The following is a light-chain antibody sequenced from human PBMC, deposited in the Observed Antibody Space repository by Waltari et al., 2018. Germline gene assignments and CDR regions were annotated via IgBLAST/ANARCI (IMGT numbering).Light chain of an antibody. CDR3: YSVAGNTVI. J-gene: IGLJ2*01. V-gene: IGLV3-27*01. CDR1: VLAKKY. Sequence: SYELTQPSSVSVSPGQTARITCSGDVLAKKYARWFQQKPGQAPVLVIYKDNERPSGIPERFSGSSSGTTVTLTISGAQVEDEADYYCYSVAGNTVIFGGGTKLTVL. CDR2: KDN.